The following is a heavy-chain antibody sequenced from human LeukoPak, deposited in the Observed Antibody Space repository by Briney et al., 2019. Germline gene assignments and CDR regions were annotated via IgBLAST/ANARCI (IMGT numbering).Heavy chain of an antibody. J-gene: IGHJ3*02. CDR2: ISSSGSTI. V-gene: IGHV3-11*01. CDR1: GFTFSSYG. D-gene: IGHD3-22*01. CDR3: ARLRYYDSRAFDI. Sequence: GGSLRLSCVASGFTFSSYGMSWIRQAPGKGLEWVSYISSSGSTIYYADSVKGRFTISRDNAKNSLYLQMNSLRAEDTAVYYCARLRYYDSRAFDIWGQGTMVTVSS.